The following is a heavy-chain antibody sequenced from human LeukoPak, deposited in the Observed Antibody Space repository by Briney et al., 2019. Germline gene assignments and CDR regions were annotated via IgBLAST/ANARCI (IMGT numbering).Heavy chain of an antibody. D-gene: IGHD6-19*01. CDR3: AREDAVSSDDAFDL. CDR2: VYYTGST. J-gene: IGHJ3*01. Sequence: SETLSLTCSVSDGSINTISDYWGWVRQPPGKGLEWIGSVYYTGSTYYNAPFKSRVTISIDTSKNQFSLSLSAVTAADTAMYYCAREDAVSSDDAFDLWGQGTMVTVSS. V-gene: IGHV4-39*07. CDR1: DGSINTISDY.